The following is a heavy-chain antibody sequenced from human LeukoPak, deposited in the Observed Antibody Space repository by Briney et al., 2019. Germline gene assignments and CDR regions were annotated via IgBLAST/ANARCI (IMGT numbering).Heavy chain of an antibody. J-gene: IGHJ4*02. V-gene: IGHV3-23*01. D-gene: IGHD4-17*01. CDR2: ISGSGGST. Sequence: PGGSLRLSCAASGFTFSSYAMSWVRQAPGKGLVWVSAISGSGGSTYYADSVKGRFTISRDNSKNTLYLQMNSLRAEDTAVYYCAKGRYGDYTYFDYWGQGTLVTVSS. CDR3: AKGRYGDYTYFDY. CDR1: GFTFSSYA.